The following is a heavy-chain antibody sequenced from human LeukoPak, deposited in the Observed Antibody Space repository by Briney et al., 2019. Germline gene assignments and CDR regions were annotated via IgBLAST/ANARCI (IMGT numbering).Heavy chain of an antibody. J-gene: IGHJ4*02. CDR2: INHSGST. D-gene: IGHD6-19*01. Sequence: PSETLSLTCAVYGGSFSGYYWSWIRQPPGKGLEWIGEINHSGSTNYNPSLKSRVTISVDTSKNQFSLKLSSVTAADTAVYYCARVAAVAGSFDYWGQGTLVTVSS. CDR1: GGSFSGYY. V-gene: IGHV4-34*01. CDR3: ARVAAVAGSFDY.